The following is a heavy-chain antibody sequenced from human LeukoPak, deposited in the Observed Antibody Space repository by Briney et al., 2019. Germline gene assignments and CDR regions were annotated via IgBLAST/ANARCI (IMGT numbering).Heavy chain of an antibody. CDR3: AKDRRLGYCTSTSCPSFDM. V-gene: IGHV3-23*01. CDR1: GFTFSNYA. Sequence: GGSLRLSCAASGFTFSNYAMSWVRQAPGKGLEWLSAISGSGGSTYYADSVKGRFTISRDNSMSSLYLQMNSLRAEDTAVYYCAKDRRLGYCTSTSCPSFDMWGQGTSVSVSS. D-gene: IGHD2-2*01. J-gene: IGHJ3*02. CDR2: ISGSGGST.